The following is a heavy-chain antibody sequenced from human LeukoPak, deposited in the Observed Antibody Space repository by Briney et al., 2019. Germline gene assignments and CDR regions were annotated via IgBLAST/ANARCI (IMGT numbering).Heavy chain of an antibody. D-gene: IGHD1-1*01. CDR2: ISSSSYI. Sequence: GGSLRLSCAASGVTFSSYSMNWVRQAPGKGLEWVSSISSSSYIYYADSVKGRFTISRDNSKNTLSLQMNSLRAEDTAIYYCAKASNTWNYFDYWGQGTLVTVSS. CDR3: AKASNTWNYFDY. J-gene: IGHJ4*02. V-gene: IGHV3-21*04. CDR1: GVTFSSYS.